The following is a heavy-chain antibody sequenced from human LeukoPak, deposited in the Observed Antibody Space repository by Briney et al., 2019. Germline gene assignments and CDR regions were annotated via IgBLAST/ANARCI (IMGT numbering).Heavy chain of an antibody. V-gene: IGHV3-74*01. Sequence: GGSLRLACAASGFNFSSHWMHRVRHAPGKGLVWVSRINNDGSDTTYADSVKGRFTISRDNAKNTLYLQMNSLRAEDTAMYYCARGLVGPDYWGQGTLVTVSS. J-gene: IGHJ4*02. CDR2: INNDGSDT. D-gene: IGHD2-8*02. CDR3: ARGLVGPDY. CDR1: GFNFSSHW.